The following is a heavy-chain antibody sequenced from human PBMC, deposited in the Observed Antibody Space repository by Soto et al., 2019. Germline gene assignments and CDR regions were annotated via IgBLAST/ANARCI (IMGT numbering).Heavy chain of an antibody. CDR2: MNPNSGNT. Sequence: ASVKVSCKASGYTFTSYDINWVRQATGQGLEWMGWMNPNSGNTGYAQKFQGRVTMTRNTSISTAYMELSSLKSDDTAVYYCARDIRANHWFDPWGQGTLVTVSS. V-gene: IGHV1-8*01. J-gene: IGHJ5*02. CDR3: ARDIRANHWFDP. CDR1: GYTFTSYD.